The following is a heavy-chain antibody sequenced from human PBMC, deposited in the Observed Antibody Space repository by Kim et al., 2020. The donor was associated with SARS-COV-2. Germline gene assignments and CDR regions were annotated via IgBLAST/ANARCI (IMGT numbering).Heavy chain of an antibody. CDR1: GFTFSSYG. CDR2: ISYDGSNK. V-gene: IGHV3-30*18. Sequence: GGSLRLSCAASGFTFSSYGMHWVRQAPGKGLEWVAVISYDGSNKYYADSVKGRFTISRDNSKNTLYLQMNSLRAEDTAVYYCAKNLPYAIFGVVIHYYYYYGMDVWGQGTTVTVSS. J-gene: IGHJ6*02. CDR3: AKNLPYAIFGVVIHYYYYYGMDV. D-gene: IGHD3-3*01.